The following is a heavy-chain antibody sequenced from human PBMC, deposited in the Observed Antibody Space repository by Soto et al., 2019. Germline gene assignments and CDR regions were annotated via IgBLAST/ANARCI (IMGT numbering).Heavy chain of an antibody. CDR2: FYPGDSAT. CDR1: GYNFTNYW. Sequence: PGESLKISCKGSGYNFTNYWIGWVRQMPGKGLEWMGIFYPGDSATRYSPSFQGQVTISADKSISTAYLQWSSLKDSDTAMYYCARHSSLYCSGVSCSIDYWGQGTLVTVSS. V-gene: IGHV5-51*01. J-gene: IGHJ4*02. D-gene: IGHD2-15*01. CDR3: ARHSSLYCSGVSCSIDY.